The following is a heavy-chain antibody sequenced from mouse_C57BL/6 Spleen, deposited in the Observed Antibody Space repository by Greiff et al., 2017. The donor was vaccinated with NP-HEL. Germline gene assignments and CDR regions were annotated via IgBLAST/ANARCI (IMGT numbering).Heavy chain of an antibody. CDR3: ASYLLSVAY. Sequence: EVQLQQSGAELVKPGASVKLSCTASGFNIKDYYMHWVTQRPEQGLEWIGRIDPEDREDKYAPHFQGKATITAETSSNTAYLQLSSLTSEDTAVYYCASYLLSVAYWGQGTLVTVSA. V-gene: IGHV14-2*01. CDR1: GFNIKDYY. J-gene: IGHJ3*01. CDR2: IDPEDRED. D-gene: IGHD2-1*01.